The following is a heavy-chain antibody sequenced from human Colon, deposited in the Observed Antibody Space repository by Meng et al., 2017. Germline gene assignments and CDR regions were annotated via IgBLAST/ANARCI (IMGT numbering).Heavy chain of an antibody. V-gene: IGHV3-66*02. CDR2: IYGDGTT. J-gene: IGHJ3*01. Sequence: GESLKISCAVSEFLVSNGYMSWIRQAPGKGLDWVSAIYGDGTTFHADSVKGRFTISRDNSKNTLNLQMNSLRPEDTALYFCVTGGHYYGSWGQGTMVTVSS. CDR3: VTGGHYYGS. CDR1: EFLVSNGY. D-gene: IGHD3-10*01.